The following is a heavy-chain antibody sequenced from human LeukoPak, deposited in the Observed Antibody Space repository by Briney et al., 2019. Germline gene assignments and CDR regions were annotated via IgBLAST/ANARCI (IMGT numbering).Heavy chain of an antibody. V-gene: IGHV4-34*01. CDR2: INHSGST. Sequence: NPSETLSLTCAVYGGSFSGYYWGWIRQPPGKGLEWIGEINHSGSTNYNPSLKSRVTISLDTSKNQFSLKLSSVTAADTAVYYCARRIPAIAIPRDNYFDYWGQGTLVTVSS. CDR1: GGSFSGYY. CDR3: ARRIPAIAIPRDNYFDY. D-gene: IGHD2-2*02. J-gene: IGHJ4*02.